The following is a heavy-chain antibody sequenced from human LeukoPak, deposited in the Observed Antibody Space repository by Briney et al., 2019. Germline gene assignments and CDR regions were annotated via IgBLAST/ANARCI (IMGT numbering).Heavy chain of an antibody. D-gene: IGHD3-10*01. J-gene: IGHJ4*02. CDR2: IWYDGSRK. CDR3: ARDGGSGIDY. Sequence: GGSLRLSCAASGFTFRSHDMSWLRQAPGKGLEWVAVIWYDGSRKFYGDSVKGRFTVSRDTFENTMYLQMNSLRVEDTAVYYCARDGGSGIDYWGQGTLVTVSS. V-gene: IGHV3-33*08. CDR1: GFTFRSHD.